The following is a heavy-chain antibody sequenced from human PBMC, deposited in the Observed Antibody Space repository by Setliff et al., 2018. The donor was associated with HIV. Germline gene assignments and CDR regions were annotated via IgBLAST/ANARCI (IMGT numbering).Heavy chain of an antibody. CDR1: GASISSTSYY. J-gene: IGHJ3*02. Sequence: TSETLSLTCTVSGASISSTSYYWGWIRQPPGKGLEWIGSIYYSGSTYYNPSLKSRVTISVDTSKNQFSLKLGSVTAADTAVFYCARHYGGNLDAFDIWGLGTMVTVSS. CDR3: ARHYGGNLDAFDI. CDR2: IYYSGST. V-gene: IGHV4-39*01. D-gene: IGHD4-17*01.